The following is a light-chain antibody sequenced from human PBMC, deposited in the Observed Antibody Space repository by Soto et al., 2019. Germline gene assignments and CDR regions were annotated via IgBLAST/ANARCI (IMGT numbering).Light chain of an antibody. J-gene: IGKJ4*01. CDR1: QGISSY. V-gene: IGKV1-9*01. Sequence: IQLTQSPSSLSASVGDRVTITCRASQGISSYLARYKQKPGKAPKPLIYAASTLQSGVPSRFSCSGSVTDFTLTISSLQPEDFATYYCQQLNSYPLTFGGGTKVEIK. CDR2: AAS. CDR3: QQLNSYPLT.